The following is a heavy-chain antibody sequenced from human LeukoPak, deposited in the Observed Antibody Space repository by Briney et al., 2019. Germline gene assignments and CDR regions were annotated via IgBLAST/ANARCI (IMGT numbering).Heavy chain of an antibody. CDR2: ISSSGSTI. V-gene: IGHV3-48*03. CDR1: GFTFSSYE. Sequence: QPGGSLRLSCAASGFTFSSYEMTWVRQAPGKGLEWVSYISSSGSTIYYADSVKGRFTISRDNAKNSLYLQMNGLRAEDTAVYYCARGEHNWNYVDYWGQGTLVTVSS. CDR3: ARGEHNWNYVDY. D-gene: IGHD1-20*01. J-gene: IGHJ4*02.